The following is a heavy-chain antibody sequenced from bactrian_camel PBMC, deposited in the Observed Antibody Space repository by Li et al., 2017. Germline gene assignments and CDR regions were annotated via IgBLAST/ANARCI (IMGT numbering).Heavy chain of an antibody. CDR1: GFSFSTSA. CDR2: ISAGGSYGE. CDR3: AADQRNSMLCGGRWLISKFAY. J-gene: IGHJ6*01. V-gene: IGHV3S40*01. D-gene: IGHD2*01. Sequence: EVQLVESGGGAVQAGGSLRLSCAASGFSFSTSAMSWVRQAPGKGLEWVSGISAGGSYGERYAESVKGRFTISRDNAKNAVYLQMDSLKPEDTAMYYCAADQRNSMLCGGRWLISKFAYWGQGTQVTVS.